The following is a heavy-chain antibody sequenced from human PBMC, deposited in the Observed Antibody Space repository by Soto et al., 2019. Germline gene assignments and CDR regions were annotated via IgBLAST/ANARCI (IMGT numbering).Heavy chain of an antibody. CDR3: ATSLYDFWSGYSGPYGMVD. J-gene: IGHJ6*02. CDR2: INPNTGGT. Sequence: GASVKVSCKASGYIFTGYYMHWVRHAPGQGLEWMGWINPNTGGTNYAQKFRGWVTMTRGTSISTAYMELNRQSSDDTAVYYCATSLYDFWSGYSGPYGMVDWGQGTTVTVSS. V-gene: IGHV1-2*04. CDR1: GYIFTGYY. D-gene: IGHD3-3*01.